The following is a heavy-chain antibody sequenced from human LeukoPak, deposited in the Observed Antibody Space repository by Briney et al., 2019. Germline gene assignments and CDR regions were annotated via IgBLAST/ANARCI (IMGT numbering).Heavy chain of an antibody. CDR2: ISSSGSTI. CDR1: GFTFSDYY. Sequence: GGSLRLSCAASGFTFSDYYMSWIRQASGKGLEWVSYISSSGSTIYYADSVKGRFTISRDNAKNSLYLQMNSLRAEDTAVYYCARVRTIFGVVIPEFDYWGQGTLVTVSS. V-gene: IGHV3-11*04. J-gene: IGHJ4*02. D-gene: IGHD3-3*01. CDR3: ARVRTIFGVVIPEFDY.